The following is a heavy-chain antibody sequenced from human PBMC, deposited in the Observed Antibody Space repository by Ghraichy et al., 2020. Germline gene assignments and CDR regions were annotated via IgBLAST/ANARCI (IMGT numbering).Heavy chain of an antibody. CDR1: GFSLSTSEVG. D-gene: IGHD3-22*01. CDR2: IRWDGNT. CDR3: AHRRYYDSSGYDY. J-gene: IGHJ4*02. Sequence: SGPTLVKPTQTLRLTCTLSGFSLSTSEVGVGWIRQPPGKALEWLAVIRWDGNTRYSPSLKNRLTITRVTFKNQVVLTMTNMDPVDTGTYYCAHRRYYDSSGYDYWGQGTLVTVAS. V-gene: IGHV2-5*02.